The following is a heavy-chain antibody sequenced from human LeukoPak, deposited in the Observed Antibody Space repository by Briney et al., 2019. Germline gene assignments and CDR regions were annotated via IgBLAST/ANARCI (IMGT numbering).Heavy chain of an antibody. CDR2: IWYDGSNK. V-gene: IGHV3-33*01. Sequence: GGSLRLSCAASGFTFSSYGMHWVRQAPGKGLEWVAVIWYDGSNKYYADSVKGRFTISRDNSKNTLYLQMNSLRDEDTALYHCARGEEYCSGGSCYSVDCWGQGTLVTVSS. D-gene: IGHD2-15*01. CDR1: GFTFSSYG. CDR3: ARGEEYCSGGSCYSVDC. J-gene: IGHJ4*02.